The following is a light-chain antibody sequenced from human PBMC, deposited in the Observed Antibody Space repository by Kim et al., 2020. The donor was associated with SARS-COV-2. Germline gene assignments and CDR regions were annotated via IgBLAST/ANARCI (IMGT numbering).Light chain of an antibody. Sequence: SYELTQPPSASVAPGKTARVTCEGDNIGRKSVHWYQQKPGLAPVLVIFYDSDRPSGIPARFSGSSSGNTATLTITRVEAGDEADYYCQVWDTRSDHLVFGGGTQLTVL. J-gene: IGLJ2*01. CDR1: NIGRKS. V-gene: IGLV3-21*04. CDR3: QVWDTRSDHLV. CDR2: YDS.